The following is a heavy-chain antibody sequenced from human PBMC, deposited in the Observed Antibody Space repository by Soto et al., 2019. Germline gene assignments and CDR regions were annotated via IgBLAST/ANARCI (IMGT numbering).Heavy chain of an antibody. J-gene: IGHJ4*02. Sequence: SETLSLTCAVYGGSFSGYYWTWIRQPPGTGLEWIGEINHSGSTNYNPSLKSRVTISVDTSKNQFSLKLTSVAAADTAVYYFGREKFTALFAYGGQGPLVPVSS. CDR1: GGSFSGYY. D-gene: IGHD2-21*02. CDR3: GREKFTALFAY. V-gene: IGHV4-34*01. CDR2: INHSGST.